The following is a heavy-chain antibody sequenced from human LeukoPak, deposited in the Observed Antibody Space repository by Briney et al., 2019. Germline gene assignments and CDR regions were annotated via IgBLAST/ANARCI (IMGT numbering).Heavy chain of an antibody. Sequence: PGGSLRLSCAASGFTFNDAWMNWVRQAPGKGLEWVSSISSSSSYIYYADSVKGRFTISRDNAKNSLYLQMNSLRAEDTAVYYCARERGGYSGYDSPYYYYYMDVWGKGTTVTVSS. V-gene: IGHV3-21*01. D-gene: IGHD5-12*01. CDR2: ISSSSSYI. J-gene: IGHJ6*03. CDR3: ARERGGYSGYDSPYYYYYMDV. CDR1: GFTFNDAW.